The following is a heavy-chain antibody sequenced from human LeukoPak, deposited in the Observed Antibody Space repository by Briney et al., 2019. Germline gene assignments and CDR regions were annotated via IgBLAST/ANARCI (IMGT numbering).Heavy chain of an antibody. V-gene: IGHV4-61*01. CDR1: GGSVSSDSYY. Sequence: TSETLFLTCKVSGGSVSSDSYYWSWIRQPPGQGLEWIGYIHNSGSTKYNASLKSRLTISVDTSKNQFSLEVTSVTAADTAVYYCARTNYGDYNWFDPWGQGTLVTVSS. J-gene: IGHJ5*02. D-gene: IGHD4-17*01. CDR3: ARTNYGDYNWFDP. CDR2: IHNSGST.